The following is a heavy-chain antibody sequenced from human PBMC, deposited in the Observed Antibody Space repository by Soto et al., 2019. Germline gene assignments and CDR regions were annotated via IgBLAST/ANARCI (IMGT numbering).Heavy chain of an antibody. CDR2: ISGSGGST. CDR3: AKSLGKQWLVIWFDP. J-gene: IGHJ5*02. CDR1: GFTFSSYA. D-gene: IGHD6-19*01. V-gene: IGHV3-23*01. Sequence: EVQLLESGGGLVQPGGSLRLSCAASGFTFSSYAMSWVRQAPGKGLEWVSAISGSGGSTYYADSVKGRFTISRDNSKNTLDLQMNSLRAEDTAVYYCAKSLGKQWLVIWFDPWGQGTLVTVSS.